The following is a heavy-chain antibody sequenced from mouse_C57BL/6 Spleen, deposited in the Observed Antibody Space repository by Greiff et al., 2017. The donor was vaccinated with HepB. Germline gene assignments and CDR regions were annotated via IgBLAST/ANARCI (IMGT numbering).Heavy chain of an antibody. CDR1: GYTFTDYY. V-gene: IGHV1-77*01. CDR3: ASEGPTAPFDY. J-gene: IGHJ2*01. Sequence: QVQLQQSGAELVKPGASVKISCKASGYTFTDYYINWVKQWPGQGLEWIGKIGPGSGSTYYNEKFKGKATLTADKSSSTAYMQLSSLTSEDSAVYFCASEGPTAPFDYWGQGTTLTVSS. CDR2: IGPGSGST. D-gene: IGHD4-1*02.